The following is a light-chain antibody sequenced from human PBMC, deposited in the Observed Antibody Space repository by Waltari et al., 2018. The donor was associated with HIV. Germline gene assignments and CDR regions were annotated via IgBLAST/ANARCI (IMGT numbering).Light chain of an antibody. CDR3: ASSTEDLTVV. Sequence: SVVTQPASVSGFPGQSVTIPCSGRYSDFGYYNFVSWYQQQPGKVPKVILFEFDTRASGVGDRFAGSRSGNTASLTISGLRTEDEATYYCASSTEDLTVVVGGGTK. V-gene: IGLV2-14*03. J-gene: IGLJ2*01. CDR1: YSDFGYYNF. CDR2: EFD.